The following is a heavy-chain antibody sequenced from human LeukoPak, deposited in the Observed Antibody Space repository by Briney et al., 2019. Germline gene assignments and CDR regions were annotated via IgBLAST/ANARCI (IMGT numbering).Heavy chain of an antibody. CDR2: IYYSGST. Sequence: SETLTLTCTVSGGSISSYYWSWIRQPPGKGLEWIGYIYYSGSTNYNPSLKSRVTISVDTSENQFSLKLSSVTAADTAVYYCASVLMGTGGAFDIWGQGTMVTVSS. D-gene: IGHD2-8*01. V-gene: IGHV4-59*01. CDR3: ASVLMGTGGAFDI. J-gene: IGHJ3*02. CDR1: GGSISSYY.